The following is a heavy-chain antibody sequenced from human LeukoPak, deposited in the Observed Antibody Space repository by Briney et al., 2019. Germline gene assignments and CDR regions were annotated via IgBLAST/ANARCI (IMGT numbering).Heavy chain of an antibody. Sequence: SETLSLTCTVSGVSISRGSHYWSWIRQPTGKVLEWIGRIHTIGNTNYSPSLWRRVTISVDTSKNQFSLRLHSVTAADTAVYYCARDRSYYSDTGTDYWGQGALVTVSS. CDR2: IHTIGNT. CDR3: ARDRSYYSDTGTDY. J-gene: IGHJ4*02. D-gene: IGHD3-22*01. CDR1: GVSISRGSHY. V-gene: IGHV4-61*02.